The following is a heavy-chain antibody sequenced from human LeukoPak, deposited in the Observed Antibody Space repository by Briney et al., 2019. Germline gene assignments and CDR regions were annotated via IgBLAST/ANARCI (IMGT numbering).Heavy chain of an antibody. CDR3: AHRHRMPHFDY. CDR1: GFSLSTSGVG. Sequence: SGPTLVKPTQTLTLTCTFSGFSLSTSGVGVVWIRHPPGKALEWLALIYWNDDKRYSPSLKSRLTITKDTSKNQVVLTMTNMDPVDTATYYCAHRHRMPHFDYWGQGTLVTVSS. CDR2: IYWNDDK. J-gene: IGHJ4*02. V-gene: IGHV2-5*01. D-gene: IGHD2-15*01.